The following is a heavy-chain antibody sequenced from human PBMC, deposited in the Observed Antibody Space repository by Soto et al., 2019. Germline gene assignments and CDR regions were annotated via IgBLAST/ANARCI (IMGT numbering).Heavy chain of an antibody. V-gene: IGHV3-30*18. CDR3: PKDYYYSRSGSYSPYYPDY. Sequence: QVYLVESGGGVVQPGRSLRLSCAVSGFTFPNFAMHWVRQVPGKGLEWVALISSDGSNRYYADSVKGRVTISIDNSKNTLYLQMNSLRTEHTSVIFRPKDYYYSRSGSYSPYYPDYWGQRALVNVPS. J-gene: IGHJ4*02. CDR1: GFTFPNFA. CDR2: ISSDGSNR. D-gene: IGHD3-10*01.